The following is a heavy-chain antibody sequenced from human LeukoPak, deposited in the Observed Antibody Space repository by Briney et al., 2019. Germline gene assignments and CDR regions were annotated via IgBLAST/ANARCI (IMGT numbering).Heavy chain of an antibody. CDR1: GFTFNSHG. V-gene: IGHV3-30*02. D-gene: IGHD3-9*01. J-gene: IGHJ4*02. CDR2: IVYDGGYK. Sequence: GGSLRLSCAASGFTFNSHGMHWVRQGPGKGPECVAFIVYDGGYKYYADSVKGRFTISRDNSKNTLFLQMNSLRTEDTAVYYCAKVQSYYGILTGDPFDYWGQGTLVTVSS. CDR3: AKVQSYYGILTGDPFDY.